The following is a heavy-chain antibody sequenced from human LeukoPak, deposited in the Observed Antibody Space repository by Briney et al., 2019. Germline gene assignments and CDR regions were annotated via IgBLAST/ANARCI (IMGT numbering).Heavy chain of an antibody. V-gene: IGHV4-39*07. D-gene: IGHD2-2*01. J-gene: IGHJ5*02. Sequence: SETLSLTCTVSGGSISSSSYYWGWIRQPPGKGLEWIGSIYYNPSLKSRVTIAVETSKNQFSLKLSSVTAADTAVYYCAKHECRSTGCYRIDRDWFDPWGQGTLVTVSS. CDR1: GGSISSSSYY. CDR2: IY. CDR3: AKHECRSTGCYRIDRDWFDP.